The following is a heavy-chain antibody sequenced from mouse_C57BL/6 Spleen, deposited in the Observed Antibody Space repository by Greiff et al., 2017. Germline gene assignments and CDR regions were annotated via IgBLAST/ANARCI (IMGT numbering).Heavy chain of an antibody. Sequence: QVQLQQSGAELMKPGASVQLSCKATGYTFTGSWIEWVKQRPGHGLDWIGEILPGSGSTNYNEKFKGQATFTADTYSDTTYMLLSSLTTEDSAIYYCAPMVTTGCAYWGQGTLVTVSA. J-gene: IGHJ3*01. CDR1: GYTFTGSW. CDR2: ILPGSGST. V-gene: IGHV1-9*01. D-gene: IGHD2-2*01. CDR3: APMVTTGCAY.